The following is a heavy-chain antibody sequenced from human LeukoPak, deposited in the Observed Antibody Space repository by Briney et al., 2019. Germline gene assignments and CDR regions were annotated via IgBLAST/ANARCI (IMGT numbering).Heavy chain of an antibody. CDR2: ISAYNGNT. D-gene: IGHD3-22*01. Sequence: ASVKVSCKASGYTFTSYGISWVRQAPGQGLEWMGWISAYNGNTNYAQKLQGRVTMTRDTSISTAYMELSRLRSDDTAVYYCARGVDYYDSSGYYLDAFDIWGQGTMVTVSS. J-gene: IGHJ3*02. CDR3: ARGVDYYDSSGYYLDAFDI. V-gene: IGHV1-18*01. CDR1: GYTFTSYG.